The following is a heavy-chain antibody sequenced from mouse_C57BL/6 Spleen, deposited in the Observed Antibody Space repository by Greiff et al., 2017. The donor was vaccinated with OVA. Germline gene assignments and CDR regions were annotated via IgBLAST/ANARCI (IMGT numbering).Heavy chain of an antibody. CDR3: ARRAYYYGSSHWYFDV. Sequence: EVKLMESGGGLVKPGGSLKLSCAASGFTFSDYGMHWVRQAPEKGLEWVAYISSGSSTIYYADTVKGRFTISRDNAKNTLFLQRTSLRSEDTAMYYCARRAYYYGSSHWYFDVWGTGTTVTVSS. CDR2: ISSGSSTI. V-gene: IGHV5-17*01. CDR1: GFTFSDYG. D-gene: IGHD1-1*01. J-gene: IGHJ1*03.